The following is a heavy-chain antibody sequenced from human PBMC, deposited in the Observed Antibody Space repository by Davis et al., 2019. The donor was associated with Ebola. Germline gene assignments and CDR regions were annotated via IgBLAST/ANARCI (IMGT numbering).Heavy chain of an antibody. CDR3: ARGVRIPVAGTGYAFDI. V-gene: IGHV3-66*01. CDR2: IYSGGST. CDR1: GFTVSRNY. D-gene: IGHD6-19*01. Sequence: GESLKISCAASGFTVSRNYMSWVRQAPGKGLEWVSVIYSGGSTYYADSLKGRFTISRDNSRNTLYLQMNSLRAEDTAVYYCARGVRIPVAGTGYAFDIWGQGTMVTVSS. J-gene: IGHJ3*02.